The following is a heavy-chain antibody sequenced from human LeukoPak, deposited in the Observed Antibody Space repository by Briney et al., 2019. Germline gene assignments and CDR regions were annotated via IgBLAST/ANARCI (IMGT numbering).Heavy chain of an antibody. Sequence: SETLSLTCTVSGGSISSGGYYWSWIRQPPGKGLEWIGYIYYSGSTNYNPSLKSRVTISVDTSKNQFSLKLSSVTAADTAVYYCARHYNDAFDIWGQGTMVTVSS. CDR1: GGSISSGGYY. D-gene: IGHD1-1*01. CDR3: ARHYNDAFDI. V-gene: IGHV4-61*08. CDR2: IYYSGST. J-gene: IGHJ3*02.